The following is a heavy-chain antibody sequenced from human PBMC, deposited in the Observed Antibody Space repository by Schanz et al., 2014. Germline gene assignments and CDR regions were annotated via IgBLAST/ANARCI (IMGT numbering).Heavy chain of an antibody. J-gene: IGHJ3*02. Sequence: EVQLVESGGGLIQPGGSLTLSCAASGFTFSSYAMSWVRQAPGKGLEWVSAISGSGGSTYYADSVKGRFTISRDNSKNTLYLQMNSLRAEDTAVYYCAKGRFGELSAFDIWGQGTMVTVSS. CDR2: ISGSGGST. CDR1: GFTFSSYA. CDR3: AKGRFGELSAFDI. D-gene: IGHD3-10*01. V-gene: IGHV3-23*04.